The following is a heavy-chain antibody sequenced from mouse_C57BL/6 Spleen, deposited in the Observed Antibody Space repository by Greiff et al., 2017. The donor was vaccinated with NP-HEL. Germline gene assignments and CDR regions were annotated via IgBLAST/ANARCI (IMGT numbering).Heavy chain of an antibody. J-gene: IGHJ3*01. CDR2: IYPSDSET. Sequence: QVQLQQPGAELVRPGSSVKLSCKASGYTFTSYWMDWVKQRPGQGLEWIGNIYPSDSETHYNQKFKDKATLTVDKSSSTAYMQLSSLTSEDSAVYYCARGTTVEVFAYWGQGTLVTVSA. CDR3: ARGTTVEVFAY. V-gene: IGHV1-61*01. D-gene: IGHD1-1*01. CDR1: GYTFTSYW.